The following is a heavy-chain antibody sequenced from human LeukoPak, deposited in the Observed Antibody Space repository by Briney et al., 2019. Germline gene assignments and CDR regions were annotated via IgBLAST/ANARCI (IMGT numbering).Heavy chain of an antibody. Sequence: GGSLRLSCAASGFTFSSYSMNWVRQAPGKGLEWVSSISSSSSYIYYADSVKGRFTISRDNAKNSLYLQMNSLRAEDTAVYYCARDIGNFDWFFDYWSQGTLVTVSS. CDR2: ISSSSSYI. J-gene: IGHJ4*02. CDR1: GFTFSSYS. V-gene: IGHV3-21*01. D-gene: IGHD3-9*01. CDR3: ARDIGNFDWFFDY.